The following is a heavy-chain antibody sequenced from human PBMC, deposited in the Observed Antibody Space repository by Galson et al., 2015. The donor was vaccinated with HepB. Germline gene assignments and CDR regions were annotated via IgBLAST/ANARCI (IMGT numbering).Heavy chain of an antibody. Sequence: SLRLSCAVSRFTFNNFAIHWVRQAPGKGLEWVAVLSHDGVTKFYGDSTKGRFTISRDRSENTVHLQMNSLTAEDTALYYCTGEPILHGPVYFDYWGQGTLVTVSS. J-gene: IGHJ4*02. CDR1: RFTFNNFA. CDR3: TGEPILHGPVYFDY. V-gene: IGHV3-30-3*01. D-gene: IGHD3-10*01. CDR2: LSHDGVTK.